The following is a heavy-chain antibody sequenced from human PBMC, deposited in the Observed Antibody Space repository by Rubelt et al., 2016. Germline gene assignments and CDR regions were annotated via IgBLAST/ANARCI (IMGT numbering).Heavy chain of an antibody. D-gene: IGHD7-27*01. CDR1: GFTFSSYA. CDR2: ISYDGSNK. Sequence: QVQLVESGGGVVQPGRSLRLSCAASGFTFSSYAMHWVRQAPGKGLEWVAVISYDGSNKYYADSVKGRFTISRDNAKNSLYLQMNSLRAEDTAVYYCARASPLGNHWYFDLWGRGTLVTVSS. CDR3: ARASPLGNHWYFDL. V-gene: IGHV3-30*04. J-gene: IGHJ2*01.